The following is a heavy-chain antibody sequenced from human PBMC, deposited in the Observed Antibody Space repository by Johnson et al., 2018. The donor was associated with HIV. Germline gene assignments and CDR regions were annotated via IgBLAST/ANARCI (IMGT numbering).Heavy chain of an antibody. Sequence: EKLVESGGGLVQPGGSLRLSCAASGFTVSSNYMSWVRQAPGKGLEWVSVIYSGGSTYYANSVKGRFTISRDNYKNTLFLQMGSLRLEDMAVYYCAREGDGNIVSNGAFDIWGQGTMVTVSS. J-gene: IGHJ3*02. V-gene: IGHV3-66*01. CDR3: AREGDGNIVSNGAFDI. CDR1: GFTVSSNY. D-gene: IGHD5/OR15-5a*01. CDR2: IYSGGST.